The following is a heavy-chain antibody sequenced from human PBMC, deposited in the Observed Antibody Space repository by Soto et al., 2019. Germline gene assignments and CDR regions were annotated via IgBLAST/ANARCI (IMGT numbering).Heavy chain of an antibody. V-gene: IGHV1-18*04. Sequence: XPVEDSYKASGDTLTSDGNRLVRQATGQGLEWMGWMSAYNGNTNYAQKLQGRGTMTTDTSTSTAYMELRSLRSDDTAVYYWARNPDLLCAFDIWGQGIMVTVSS. CDR3: ARNPDLLCAFDI. J-gene: IGHJ3*02. CDR2: MSAYNGNT. CDR1: GDTLTSDG. D-gene: IGHD1-26*01.